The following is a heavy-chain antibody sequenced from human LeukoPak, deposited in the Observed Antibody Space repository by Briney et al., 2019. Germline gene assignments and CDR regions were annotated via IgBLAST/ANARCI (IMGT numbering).Heavy chain of an antibody. CDR1: GYTFTSYG. D-gene: IGHD3-10*01. Sequence: ASEKVSCKASGYTFTSYGISWVRQAPGRGLEWMGWISAYNGNTNYAQKLQGRVTMTTDTSTSTAYMELRSLRSDDTAVYYCARDPKLWFGEYHDAFDIWGQGTMVTVSS. V-gene: IGHV1-18*01. CDR2: ISAYNGNT. CDR3: ARDPKLWFGEYHDAFDI. J-gene: IGHJ3*02.